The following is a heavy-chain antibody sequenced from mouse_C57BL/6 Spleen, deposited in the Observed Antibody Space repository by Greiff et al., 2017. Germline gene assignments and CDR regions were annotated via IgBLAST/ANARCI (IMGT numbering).Heavy chain of an antibody. CDR3: AKTSLNAMAY. D-gene: IGHD6-1*01. Sequence: VVKPGASVKISCKASGYTFTDYYINWVKQRLGQGLEWTGRIYPGSGNIKYNEKFKGKATLTVDTSSSTAYMQLSSLTSEDSAVYFWAKTSLNAMAYWGQ. V-gene: IGHV1-84*01. J-gene: IGHJ4*01. CDR1: GYTFTDYY. CDR2: IYPGSGNI.